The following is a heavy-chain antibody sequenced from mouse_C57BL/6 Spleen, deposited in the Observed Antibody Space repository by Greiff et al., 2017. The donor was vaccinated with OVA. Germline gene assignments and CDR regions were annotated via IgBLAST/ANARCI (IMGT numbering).Heavy chain of an antibody. J-gene: IGHJ3*01. D-gene: IGHD3-1*01. Sequence: EVQRVESGGGLVKPGGSLKLSCAASGFTFSSYAMSWVRQTPEKRLEWVATISDGGSYTYYPDNVKGRFTISRDNAKNNLYLQMSHLKSEDTAMYYCAREGYEDFFFAYWGQGTLVTVSA. CDR3: AREGYEDFFFAY. V-gene: IGHV5-4*01. CDR1: GFTFSSYA. CDR2: ISDGGSYT.